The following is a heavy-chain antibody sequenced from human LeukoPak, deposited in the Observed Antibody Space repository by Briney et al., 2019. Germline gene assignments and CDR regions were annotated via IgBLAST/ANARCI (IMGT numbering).Heavy chain of an antibody. CDR1: VYSLGTNYY. CDR2: IFQSGTV. V-gene: IGHV4-38-2*01. CDR3: ARYDSRGSGYNQLDY. Sequence: PSEALTLTCAVSVYSLGTNYYWGWIGQAPVKGLEWIGRIFQSGTVSYNPSLKSRVNMSVDTSKNQFSLQLTSVTAADTAVYYCARYDSRGSGYNQLDYWGQGILVTVSS. D-gene: IGHD3-3*01. J-gene: IGHJ4*02.